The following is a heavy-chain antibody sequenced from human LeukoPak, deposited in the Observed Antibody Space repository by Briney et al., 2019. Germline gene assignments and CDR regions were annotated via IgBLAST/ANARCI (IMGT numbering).Heavy chain of an antibody. CDR1: GGSFSGYY. CDR3: ARLRDGSGSPHNYYYYYMDV. Sequence: SETLSLTCAVYGGSFSGYYWSWIRQPPGKGLEWIGEINHSGGTNYNPSLKSRVTISVDTSKNQFSLKLSSVTAADTAVYYCARLRDGSGSPHNYYYYYMDVWGKGTTVTVSS. CDR2: INHSGGT. D-gene: IGHD3-10*01. V-gene: IGHV4-34*01. J-gene: IGHJ6*03.